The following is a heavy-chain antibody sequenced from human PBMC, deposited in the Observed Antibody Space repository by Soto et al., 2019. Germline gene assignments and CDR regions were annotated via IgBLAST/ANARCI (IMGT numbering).Heavy chain of an antibody. CDR2: IYYSGST. CDR1: GGSISSYY. CDR3: ARGGDNRWFDP. V-gene: IGHV4-59*01. Sequence: SETLSLTCTVSGGSISSYYWSWIRQPPGKGLEWIGYIYYSGSTNYNPSLKSRVTISVDTSKNQFSLKLSSVTAADTAVYYCARGGDNRWFDPWGQGTLVTVSS. J-gene: IGHJ5*02.